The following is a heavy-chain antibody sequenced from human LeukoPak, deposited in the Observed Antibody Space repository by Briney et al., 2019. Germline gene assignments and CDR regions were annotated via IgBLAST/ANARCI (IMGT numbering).Heavy chain of an antibody. CDR2: IYYSGST. Sequence: PSETLSLTCTVSGGSINSGGYSWTWIRQHPGKGLEWIGYIYYSGSTYYTPSLKSRVTISLDTSKNEFSLKLSSVTAADTAVYYCARDPGGNRDGYNLLWGQGTLVTVSS. CDR3: ARDPGGNRDGYNLL. CDR1: GGSINSGGYS. J-gene: IGHJ4*02. D-gene: IGHD5-12*01. V-gene: IGHV4-31*03.